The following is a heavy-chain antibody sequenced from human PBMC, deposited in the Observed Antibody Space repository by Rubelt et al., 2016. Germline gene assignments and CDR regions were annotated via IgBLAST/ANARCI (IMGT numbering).Heavy chain of an antibody. D-gene: IGHD3-22*01. V-gene: IGHV4-34*01. Sequence: QVQLQQWGAGLLKPSETLSLTCAVYGGSFSGYYWSWIRQPPGKGLEWIGEINHSGGNNYNPSLKSRVTISVDTSKNQFSLKLSSVTAADTAVYYCARGKEGLGVTMMDYWGQGTLVTVSS. CDR1: GGSFSGYY. CDR2: INHSGGN. CDR3: ARGKEGLGVTMMDY. J-gene: IGHJ4*02.